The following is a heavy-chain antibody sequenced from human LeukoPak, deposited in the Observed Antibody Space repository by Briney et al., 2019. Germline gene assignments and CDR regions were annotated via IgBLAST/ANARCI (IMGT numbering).Heavy chain of an antibody. D-gene: IGHD6-13*01. Sequence: GGSLRLSCAASGFTFSSYAMNWVRQAPGKGLECVSAISGSGGSTYYADSVKGRFTISRDNSKNTLYLQMNSLRAEDTAVYYCAKAYSMGYYFDYWGQGTLVTVSS. J-gene: IGHJ4*02. CDR2: ISGSGGST. V-gene: IGHV3-23*01. CDR3: AKAYSMGYYFDY. CDR1: GFTFSSYA.